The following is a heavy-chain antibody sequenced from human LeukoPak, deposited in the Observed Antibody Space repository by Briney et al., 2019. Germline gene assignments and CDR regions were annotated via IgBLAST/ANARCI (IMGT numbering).Heavy chain of an antibody. CDR2: IYPGDSDT. Sequence: GESLKISCKGSGYSFTGYWIGWVRQMPGKGLEWMGIIYPGDSDTRYSPSFQGQVTISADKSISTAYLQWSSLKASDTAMYYCASSVIAAAGTGGAFFDYWGQGTLVTVSS. CDR1: GYSFTGYW. V-gene: IGHV5-51*01. CDR3: ASSVIAAAGTGGAFFDY. D-gene: IGHD6-13*01. J-gene: IGHJ4*02.